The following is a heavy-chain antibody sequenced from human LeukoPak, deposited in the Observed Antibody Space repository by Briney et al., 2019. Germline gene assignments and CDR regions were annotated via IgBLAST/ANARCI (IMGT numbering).Heavy chain of an antibody. Sequence: GGSLRLSCAASGFTFSRYSMNWVRQAPGKGLEWVSAISSSSAYVYYGDSVKGRFTISRDNAKNSVSLQMNSLRAEDTAVYYCARIFRYQLVDYYALDVWGQGTTVTVSS. D-gene: IGHD2-2*01. V-gene: IGHV3-21*01. J-gene: IGHJ6*02. CDR1: GFTFSRYS. CDR3: ARIFRYQLVDYYALDV. CDR2: ISSSSAYV.